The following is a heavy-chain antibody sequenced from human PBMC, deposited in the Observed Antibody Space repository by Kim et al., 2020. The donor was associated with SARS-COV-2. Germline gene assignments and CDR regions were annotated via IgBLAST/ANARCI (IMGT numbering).Heavy chain of an antibody. Sequence: GGSRRLSCTPSGFTVSSNHMSWVRQAPGKGLEWVSIIYNDGATYYANSVMGRFSISRDNSKNTVYLQMNTLGAEDTAVYYCINSNWGSYWGQGTLVTVSS. CDR2: IYNDGAT. CDR1: GFTVSSNH. V-gene: IGHV3-53*01. J-gene: IGHJ4*02. D-gene: IGHD7-27*01. CDR3: INSNWGSY.